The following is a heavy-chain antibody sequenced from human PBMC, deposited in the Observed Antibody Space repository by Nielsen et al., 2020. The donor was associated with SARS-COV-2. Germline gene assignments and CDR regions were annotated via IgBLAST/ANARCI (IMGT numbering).Heavy chain of an antibody. V-gene: IGHV3-74*01. Sequence: GGSLRLSCAASGFIFPDYSIHWVRQGPGKGLVWVSCIKTDGTKTGYADSVKGRFTISRDNAKNTVYLQMNSLRDEDTAVYYCARLRDDGYYFDTGPFDHWGQGIPVTVSS. D-gene: IGHD2/OR15-2a*01. CDR3: ARLRDDGYYFDTGPFDH. CDR1: GFIFPDYS. J-gene: IGHJ4*02. CDR2: IKTDGTKT.